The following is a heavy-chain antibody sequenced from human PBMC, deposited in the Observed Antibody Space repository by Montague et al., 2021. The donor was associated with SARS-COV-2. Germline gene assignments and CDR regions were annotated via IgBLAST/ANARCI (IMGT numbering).Heavy chain of an antibody. V-gene: IGHV4-34*01. D-gene: IGHD6-6*01. CDR1: GGSLSGDH. Sequence: SETLSLTCAVYGGSLSGDHWSWIRQPPGKGLEWIGEVNHSGHTNYNVSLKSRVTMSVDTSKSQFSLTVRSVTAAATAVYYCARGPVGVAALLRYYFDQWGQGTLVTVSS. CDR2: VNHSGHT. CDR3: ARGPVGVAALLRYYFDQ. J-gene: IGHJ4*02.